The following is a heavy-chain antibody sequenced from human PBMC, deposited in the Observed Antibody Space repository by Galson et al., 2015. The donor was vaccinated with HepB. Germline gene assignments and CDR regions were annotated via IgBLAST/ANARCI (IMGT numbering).Heavy chain of an antibody. D-gene: IGHD1-26*01. CDR3: ARDAMGRGSGSYSAFDY. J-gene: IGHJ4*02. CDR1: GFTFNTYS. V-gene: IGHV3-30-3*01. CDR2: ITSAGDKQ. Sequence: SLRLSCAASGFTFNTYSMHWVRQAPGKGLEWVAAITSAGDKQYYADSVKGRFTISRDNSQNMMYLQMNSLRAEDTAVYYCARDAMGRGSGSYSAFDYWGQGTLVTASS.